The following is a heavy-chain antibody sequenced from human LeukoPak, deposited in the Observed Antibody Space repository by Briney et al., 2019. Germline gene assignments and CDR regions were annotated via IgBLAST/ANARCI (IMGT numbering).Heavy chain of an antibody. CDR2: ISSSSSYI. J-gene: IGHJ4*02. Sequence: GGSLRLSCAASGFTFSSYSMNWVRQAPGKGLEWVSSISSSSSYIYYADSVKGRFTISRDNAKNSLYLQMNSLRAEDTAVYYCAREVQDIVVVVAALDYWGQGTLVTVSS. V-gene: IGHV3-21*01. CDR3: AREVQDIVVVVAALDY. CDR1: GFTFSSYS. D-gene: IGHD2-15*01.